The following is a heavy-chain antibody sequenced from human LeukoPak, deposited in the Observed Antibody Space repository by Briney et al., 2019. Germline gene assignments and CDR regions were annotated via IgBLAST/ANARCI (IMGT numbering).Heavy chain of an antibody. J-gene: IGHJ4*02. CDR2: IYYTGTT. V-gene: IGHV4-59*08. D-gene: IGHD2-8*01. Sequence: PSETLSLTCTVSGGSISSYFWNWIRQPPGKGLEWIGYIYYTGTTNYNPSLKSRVTISVDTSKNQFSLKLSSVTAADTAVYYCARHVHCTNGVCVDYWGQGTLVTVSS. CDR3: ARHVHCTNGVCVDY. CDR1: GGSISSYF.